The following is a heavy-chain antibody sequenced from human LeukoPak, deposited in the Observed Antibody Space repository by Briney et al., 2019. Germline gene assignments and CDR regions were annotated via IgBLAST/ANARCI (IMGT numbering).Heavy chain of an antibody. CDR1: GFIFSTYS. CDR2: ISSGSTYI. CDR3: ARDDGSSYDY. Sequence: GGSLRLSCAASGFIFSTYSMNWVRQAPGKGLEWVSSISSGSTYIYYADSLKGRFTVSRDNARNSLYLQMNSLRAEDTALYYCARDDGSSYDYWGQGTLVTVSS. V-gene: IGHV3-21*01. D-gene: IGHD6-25*01. J-gene: IGHJ4*02.